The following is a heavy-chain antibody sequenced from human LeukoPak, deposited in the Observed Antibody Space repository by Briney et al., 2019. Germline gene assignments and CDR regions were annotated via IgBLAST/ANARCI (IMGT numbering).Heavy chain of an antibody. Sequence: SQTLSLTCTVSGGSISSGSYYWSWIRQPAGKGLEWIGRIYTSGSTNYNPSLKSRVTISVDTSKNQFSLKLSSVTAADTAVYYCARDDIYDSSGNDYWGQGTLVTVSS. V-gene: IGHV4-61*02. D-gene: IGHD3-22*01. CDR3: ARDDIYDSSGNDY. CDR2: IYTSGST. CDR1: GGSISSGSYY. J-gene: IGHJ4*02.